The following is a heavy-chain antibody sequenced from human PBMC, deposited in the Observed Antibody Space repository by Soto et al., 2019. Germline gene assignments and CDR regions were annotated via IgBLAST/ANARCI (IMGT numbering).Heavy chain of an antibody. CDR2: IYYSGST. CDR3: ARGGGSPDY. CDR1: GGCISSYY. D-gene: IGHD1-26*01. Sequence: QVQRQESGPGLLRPSETLSLTCTVSGGCISSYYWSWIRQPPGKGLEWIGYIYYSGSTNYNPSLKSRVTISVDTSKNQFSLKLSSVTAADTAVYYCARGGGSPDYWGQGTLVTVSS. V-gene: IGHV4-59*08. J-gene: IGHJ4*02.